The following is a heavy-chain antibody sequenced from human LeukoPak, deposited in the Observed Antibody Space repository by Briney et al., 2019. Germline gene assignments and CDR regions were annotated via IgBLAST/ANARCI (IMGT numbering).Heavy chain of an antibody. V-gene: IGHV4-61*02. CDR2: IYTSGST. D-gene: IGHD2-8*01. CDR1: GGSISSGSYY. Sequence: SETLSLTSTVSGGSISSGSYYWSWIRQPAGKGLEWIGRIYTSGSTNYSPSLKSRVTMSVDTSKNQFSLKLSSVTAADTAVYYCARVHKKWVFDYWGQGTLVTVSS. CDR3: ARVHKKWVFDY. J-gene: IGHJ4*02.